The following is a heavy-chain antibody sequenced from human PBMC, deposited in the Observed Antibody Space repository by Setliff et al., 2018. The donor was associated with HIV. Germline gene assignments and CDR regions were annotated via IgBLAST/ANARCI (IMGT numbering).Heavy chain of an antibody. V-gene: IGHV1-69*06. D-gene: IGHD6-19*01. CDR2: IIPLLGTP. Sequence: GASVKVSCKASGGSFRNYAINWVRQAPGQGLEWMGGIIPLLGTPNYAHKFQGRVTITADKYSSTVYMELSSLRSEDSAVFYCARDRSGIAVAAPDAFDVWGQGTMVIVSS. J-gene: IGHJ3*01. CDR1: GGSFRNYA. CDR3: ARDRSGIAVAAPDAFDV.